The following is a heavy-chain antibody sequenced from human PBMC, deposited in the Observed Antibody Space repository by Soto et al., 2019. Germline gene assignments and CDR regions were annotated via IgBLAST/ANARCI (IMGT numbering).Heavy chain of an antibody. CDR3: ASHGDYGYFDY. V-gene: IGHV3-21*01. CDR2: ISSSSSYI. Sequence: PGGSLRLSCAASGFTFSSYSMNWARQAPGKGLEWVSSISSSSSYIHYADSVKGRFTISRDNAKNSLYLQMNSLRAEDTAVYYCASHGDYGYFDYWGQGTLVTVSS. D-gene: IGHD4-17*01. CDR1: GFTFSSYS. J-gene: IGHJ4*02.